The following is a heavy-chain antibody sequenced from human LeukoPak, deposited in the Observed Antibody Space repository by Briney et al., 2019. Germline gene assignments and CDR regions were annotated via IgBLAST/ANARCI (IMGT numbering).Heavy chain of an antibody. CDR1: GFTFGGYA. CDR2: ISGSTITT. Sequence: GGSLRLSCAASGFTFGGYAMSWVRQAPGKGLEWVSVISGSTITTYYADSVKGRFTISRDNSKNTLYLQMNSLRAEDTAVYYCAREIRGYSSSWYDYFDYWGQGTLVTVSS. CDR3: AREIRGYSSSWYDYFDY. D-gene: IGHD6-13*01. J-gene: IGHJ4*02. V-gene: IGHV3-23*01.